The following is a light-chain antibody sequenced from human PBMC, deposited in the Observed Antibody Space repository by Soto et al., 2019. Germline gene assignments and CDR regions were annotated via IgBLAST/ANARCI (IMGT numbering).Light chain of an antibody. CDR2: AAP. Sequence: EIVLTQSPGTLSLSPGERATLSCRASQSVSSSYFAWLQQKPGQAPRLLIYAAPSRASGIPDRFSGSASGTDFTLTISRLEPEDFAVYYCQHYGRSPVSFGGGTKVDIK. CDR3: QHYGRSPVS. V-gene: IGKV3-20*01. J-gene: IGKJ4*01. CDR1: QSVSSSY.